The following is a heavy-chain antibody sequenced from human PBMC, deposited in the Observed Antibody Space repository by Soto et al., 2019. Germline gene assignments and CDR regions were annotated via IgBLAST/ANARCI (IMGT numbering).Heavy chain of an antibody. J-gene: IGHJ4*02. CDR2: IFHSGHL. CDR1: GTSFTTYY. V-gene: IGHV4-59*01. D-gene: IGHD6-19*01. CDR3: AKGGRQWLVTSDFNY. Sequence: SETLSLTCSVSGTSFTTYYWSWIRQPPGKGLEWIGYIFHSGHLKYNPSLKSRVTMSVDSSKNTVSLEMTSLRAEDTAVYYCAKGGRQWLVTSDFNYWGQGALVTVSS.